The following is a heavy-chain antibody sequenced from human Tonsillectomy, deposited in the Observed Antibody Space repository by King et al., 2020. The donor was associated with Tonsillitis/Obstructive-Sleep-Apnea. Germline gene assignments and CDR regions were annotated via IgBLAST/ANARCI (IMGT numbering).Heavy chain of an antibody. CDR1: GYSFTSYW. CDR2: IDPSDSDT. V-gene: IGHV5-10-1*01. J-gene: IGHJ5*02. Sequence: VQLVESGAEVKKPGESLRISCKGSGYSFTSYWISWVRQMPGKGLEWMGRIDPSDSDTNYSPSFQGHVTISADKSISPAYLQWSSLKASDSAIYYCAREGYSAHVGWFDPWGQGTLVIVSS. D-gene: IGHD5-12*01. CDR3: AREGYSAHVGWFDP.